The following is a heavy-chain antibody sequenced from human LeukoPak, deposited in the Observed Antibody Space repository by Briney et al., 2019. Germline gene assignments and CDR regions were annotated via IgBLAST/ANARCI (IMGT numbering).Heavy chain of an antibody. Sequence: SETLSLTCTVSGGSISSYYWSWIRQPAGKGLEWIGRIYTSGSTNYNPSLKSRPTISVDTSKNQVSLSLASVTAADTAMYYCTRLNIAGAFDYWGQGTLVTVSS. J-gene: IGHJ4*02. D-gene: IGHD6-19*01. V-gene: IGHV4-4*07. CDR1: GGSISSYY. CDR2: IYTSGST. CDR3: TRLNIAGAFDY.